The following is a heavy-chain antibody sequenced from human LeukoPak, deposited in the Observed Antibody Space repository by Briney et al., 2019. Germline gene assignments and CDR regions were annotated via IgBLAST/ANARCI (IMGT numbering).Heavy chain of an antibody. Sequence: GGSRRLSCAAYGFPCSSKGKHWVSQAENKGLGWVAVIWYDGSNKYYADSVTGRFTISRDNSKNTLYLQMHSLRAEDTAVYYCARDTSSTFDYWGQGTLVTVSS. CDR3: ARDTSSTFDY. CDR1: GFPCSSKG. CDR2: IWYDGSNK. D-gene: IGHD6-13*01. V-gene: IGHV3-33*08. J-gene: IGHJ4*02.